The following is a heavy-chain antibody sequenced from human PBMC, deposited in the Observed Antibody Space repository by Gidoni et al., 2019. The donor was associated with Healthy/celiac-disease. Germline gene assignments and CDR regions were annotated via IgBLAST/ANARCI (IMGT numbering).Heavy chain of an antibody. J-gene: IGHJ6*03. V-gene: IGHV4-34*01. CDR3: ARVPKSRRYYYDSSGDYPTPLRGYYMDV. D-gene: IGHD3-22*01. Sequence: QVQLQQWGAGLLTPSETLSLTCAVYGGSFSGYYWSWIRQPPGTGLEWIGEINHSGSTNYNPSLKSRVTISVDTSKNQCSLKLSSVNAEDTAVYYCARVPKSRRYYYDSSGDYPTPLRGYYMDVWGKGTTVTVSS. CDR1: GGSFSGYY. CDR2: INHSGST.